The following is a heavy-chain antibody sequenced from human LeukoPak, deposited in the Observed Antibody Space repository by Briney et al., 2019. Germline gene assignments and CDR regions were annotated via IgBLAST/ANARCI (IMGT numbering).Heavy chain of an antibody. J-gene: IGHJ4*02. Sequence: GGSLRLSCAASGFTVSSNYMSWVRQASGKGLEWVSVIYSGGSTYYADSVKGRFTISRDNSKSTLYLQMNSLRAEDTAVYYCAREGVSGSHGYYFDYWGQGTLVTVSS. D-gene: IGHD1-26*01. CDR1: GFTVSSNY. V-gene: IGHV3-66*01. CDR2: IYSGGST. CDR3: AREGVSGSHGYYFDY.